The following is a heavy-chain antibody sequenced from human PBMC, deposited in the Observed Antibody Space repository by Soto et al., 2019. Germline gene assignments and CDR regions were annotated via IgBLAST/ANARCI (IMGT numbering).Heavy chain of an antibody. CDR2: IYYSGST. Sequence: SETLSLTCTVSGGSISSYYWSWIRQPPGKGLEWIGYIYYSGSTNYNPSLKSRVTISVDTSKNQFSLKLSSVTAADTAVYYCARHSYYDFWSGYSQANWFDPWGQGTLVTVS. CDR3: ARHSYYDFWSGYSQANWFDP. V-gene: IGHV4-59*08. D-gene: IGHD3-3*01. CDR1: GGSISSYY. J-gene: IGHJ5*02.